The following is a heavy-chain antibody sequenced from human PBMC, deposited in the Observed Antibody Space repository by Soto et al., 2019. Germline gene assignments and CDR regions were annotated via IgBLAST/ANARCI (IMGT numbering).Heavy chain of an antibody. CDR1: GFTFGYYA. V-gene: IGHV3-23*01. CDR2: IGGTGGSP. J-gene: IGHJ3*02. CDR3: AKDAIPYNGKNDGFDI. D-gene: IGHD1-20*01. Sequence: GGSLRLSCAASGFTFGYYAMYWVRQSPGKGLDWVSHIGGTGGSPQYTNSVKGRFTISRDNSKSTLFLQMNSLRVEDTAVYYCAKDAIPYNGKNDGFDIWGQGTMVTVSS.